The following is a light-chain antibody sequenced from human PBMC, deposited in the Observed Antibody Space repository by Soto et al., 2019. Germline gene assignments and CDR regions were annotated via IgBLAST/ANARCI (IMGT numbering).Light chain of an antibody. CDR2: EVS. J-gene: IGLJ1*01. CDR1: SSDVGGYNY. CDR3: NSYTSSSTRV. Sequence: QSVLTQPAPVSGSPGQSITISCTGTSSDVGGYNYVSWYQQHPGKAPKLMIYEVSNRPSGVSNRFSGSKSGNTASLTISGLQTEDEADYYRNSYTSSSTRVFGTGTKVTVL. V-gene: IGLV2-14*01.